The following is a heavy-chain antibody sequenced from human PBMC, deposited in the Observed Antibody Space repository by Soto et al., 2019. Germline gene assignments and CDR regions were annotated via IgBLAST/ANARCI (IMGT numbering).Heavy chain of an antibody. CDR3: AEDSRSFREQHYFDN. CDR2: INPNSGDT. CDR1: GYTFTGYF. V-gene: IGHV1-2*02. J-gene: IGHJ4*02. D-gene: IGHD3-22*01. Sequence: ASVKVSCKASGYTFTGYFMHWVRQAPGQGLEWMGWINPNSGDTKYAQKFQGRITMTRDTSISTAYMELRRLTSDDTAVYYCAEDSRSFREQHYFDNWGQGTLVTASS.